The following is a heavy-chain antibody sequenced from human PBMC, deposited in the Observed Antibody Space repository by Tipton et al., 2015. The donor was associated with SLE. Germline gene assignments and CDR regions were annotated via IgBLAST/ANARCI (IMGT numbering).Heavy chain of an antibody. V-gene: IGHV4-39*07. CDR3: TRGGGDFGFWSASEGGMDV. CDR1: DGYINDRGYF. D-gene: IGHD3-3*01. CDR2: IYYTGTT. Sequence: TLSLTCNVSDGYINDRGYFWAWIRQPPGKGLEWIATIYYTGTTYYNPSLKSRATISLDTSKNQFSLNVTSLTAADTAVYYCTRGGGDFGFWSASEGGMDVWGQGTTVTVSS. J-gene: IGHJ6*02.